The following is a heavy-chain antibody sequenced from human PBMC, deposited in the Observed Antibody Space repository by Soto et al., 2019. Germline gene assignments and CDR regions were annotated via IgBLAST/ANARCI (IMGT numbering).Heavy chain of an antibody. CDR2: MNPNSGNT. CDR1: GYTFTSYD. Sequence: ASVKVSCKASGYTFTSYDINWVRQATGQGLEWMGWMNPNSGNTGYAQKFQGRVTVTRNTSISTAYMELRSLRSDDTAVYYCARYCSSTSCDHYFDYWGQGTLVTVSS. CDR3: ARYCSSTSCDHYFDY. V-gene: IGHV1-8*01. D-gene: IGHD2-2*01. J-gene: IGHJ4*02.